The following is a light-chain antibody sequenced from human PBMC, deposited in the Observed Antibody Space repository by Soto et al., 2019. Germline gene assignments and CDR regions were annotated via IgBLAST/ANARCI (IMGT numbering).Light chain of an antibody. CDR3: AAWDDSLSGLYV. V-gene: IGLV1-47*01. Sequence: QSVLTQPPSASGTPGQRVTISCSGGTSSIGRNYVYWYQQLPGTAPKLVIYRNNQRPSGVPDRFSGSKSGTSASLAIRGLRSEDEADYYCAAWDDSLSGLYVFGTGTKATVL. CDR1: TSSIGRNY. J-gene: IGLJ1*01. CDR2: RNN.